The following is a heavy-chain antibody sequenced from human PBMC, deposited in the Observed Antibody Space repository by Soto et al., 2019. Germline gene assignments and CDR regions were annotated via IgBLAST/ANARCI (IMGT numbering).Heavy chain of an antibody. CDR2: IIPIFGTA. V-gene: IGHV1-69*06. CDR3: ARGEYSSSWYYYYYGMDV. D-gene: IGHD6-6*01. Sequence: QVQLVQSGAEVKKPGSSVKVSCKASGGTFSSYAISWVRQAPGQGLEWMGGIIPIFGTANYAQKLQGRVTITADKSTSTAYMELSSLRSEDTAVYYCARGEYSSSWYYYYYGMDVWGQGTTVTVSS. J-gene: IGHJ6*02. CDR1: GGTFSSYA.